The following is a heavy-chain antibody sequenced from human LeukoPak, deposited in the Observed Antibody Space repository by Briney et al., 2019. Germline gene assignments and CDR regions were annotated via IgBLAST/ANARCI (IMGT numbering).Heavy chain of an antibody. CDR1: GGSFSGYY. CDR3: ATTATLNHWGGRAFDI. CDR2: INHSGST. Sequence: SETLSLTCAVYGGSFSGYYWSWIRQPPGKGLEWIGEINHSGSTNYNPSLKSRVTISVDTSKNQFSLKLSSVTAADTAVHYCATTATLNHWGGRAFDIWGQGTMVTVSS. V-gene: IGHV4-34*01. J-gene: IGHJ3*02. D-gene: IGHD7-27*01.